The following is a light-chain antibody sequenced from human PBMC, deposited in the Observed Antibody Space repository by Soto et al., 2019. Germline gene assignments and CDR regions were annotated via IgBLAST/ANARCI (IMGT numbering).Light chain of an antibody. CDR3: QQYGSSPYT. CDR1: QSVSSSY. Sequence: EIVLTQSPGTLSLSPGERATLSCRASQSVSSSYLAWYQQKPGQAPRLLIYGASSRATGIPDRFSGSGSGSVFGLNTSRLEPEDVAVYYCQQYGSSPYTFGQGTKLEIK. V-gene: IGKV3-20*01. CDR2: GAS. J-gene: IGKJ2*01.